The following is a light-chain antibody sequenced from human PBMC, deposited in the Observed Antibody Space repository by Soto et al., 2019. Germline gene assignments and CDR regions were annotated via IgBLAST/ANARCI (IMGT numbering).Light chain of an antibody. J-gene: IGKJ3*01. Sequence: DIQMTQSPPSLSASVGDRVTITCRASQGIRNFVAWYQQKPGKAPKLLIYAASTLQSGVPSRFSGSGSGTDFTLTINSLQPEDVATSCQKYSSVPVFGPGTKVEIK. CDR1: QGIRNF. V-gene: IGKV1-27*01. CDR2: AAS. CDR3: QKYSSVPV.